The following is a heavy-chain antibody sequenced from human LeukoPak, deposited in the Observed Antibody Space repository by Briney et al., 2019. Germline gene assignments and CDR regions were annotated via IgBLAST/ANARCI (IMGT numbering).Heavy chain of an antibody. CDR3: ARDLEAANTYYFDY. CDR2: ISSAGTT. CDR1: GFTVSSSY. D-gene: IGHD6-13*01. V-gene: IGHV3-66*01. Sequence: PGGSVRLSCAASGFTVSSSYMSWVRQAPGKGLEWVSIISSAGTTYYADSVKGRFTISRDNSKNTVYLQVNSLRDEDTAVYYCARDLEAANTYYFDYWGQGTMVSVSS. J-gene: IGHJ4*02.